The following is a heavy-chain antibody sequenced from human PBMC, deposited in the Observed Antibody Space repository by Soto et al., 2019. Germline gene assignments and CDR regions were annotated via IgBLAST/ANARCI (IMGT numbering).Heavy chain of an antibody. D-gene: IGHD6-13*01. Sequence: ASVKVSCKASGYSFTIYGISWVRQAPGQGLEWMGWISAYNGNTNYAQKLQGRVTMTTDTSTSTAYMELRSLRSDDTAVYYCARAAAGTSFDYWGQGTLVTVSS. CDR1: GYSFTIYG. CDR3: ARAAAGTSFDY. V-gene: IGHV1-18*01. J-gene: IGHJ4*02. CDR2: ISAYNGNT.